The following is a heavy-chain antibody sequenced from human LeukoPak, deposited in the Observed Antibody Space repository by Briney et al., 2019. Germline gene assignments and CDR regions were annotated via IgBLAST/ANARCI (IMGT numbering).Heavy chain of an antibody. CDR1: GFTFSSYW. V-gene: IGHV3-74*01. CDR3: AKDIEGMEATFDY. J-gene: IGHJ4*02. CDR2: IIGDGSST. Sequence: GGSLRLSCAASGFTFSSYWMHWVRQTPGKGLVWLSRIIGDGSSTNYAESVKGRFTISRDNAKNSLYLQMNSLRAEDTALYYCAKDIEGMEATFDYWGQGTLVTVSS. D-gene: IGHD1-26*01.